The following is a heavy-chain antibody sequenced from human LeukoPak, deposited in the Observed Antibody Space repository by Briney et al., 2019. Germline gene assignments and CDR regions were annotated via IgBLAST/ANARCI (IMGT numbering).Heavy chain of an antibody. CDR3: AADSWYYGSGIGY. J-gene: IGHJ4*02. D-gene: IGHD3-10*01. Sequence: ASVKVSCKASGYTFTGYYMHWVRQAPGQGLEWMGWINPNSGGTNYAQKFQGRVTMTRDTSISTAYMELSSLRSEDTAVYYCAADSWYYGSGIGYWGQGTLVTVSS. CDR1: GYTFTGYY. V-gene: IGHV1-2*02. CDR2: INPNSGGT.